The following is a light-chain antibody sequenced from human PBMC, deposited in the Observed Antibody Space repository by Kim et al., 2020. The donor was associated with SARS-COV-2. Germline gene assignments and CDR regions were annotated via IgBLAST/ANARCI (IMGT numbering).Light chain of an antibody. J-gene: IGLJ3*02. CDR2: NNN. V-gene: IGLV1-44*01. Sequence: GQMVTVACSGSSSNIGTNPVNWYRQVPGTAPTLLIYNNNQRPSGVPDRVSGSKSGTSASLAIGGLQSEDEADYFCAAWDNRLMGWTFGGGTQLTVL. CDR3: AAWDNRLMGWT. CDR1: SSNIGTNP.